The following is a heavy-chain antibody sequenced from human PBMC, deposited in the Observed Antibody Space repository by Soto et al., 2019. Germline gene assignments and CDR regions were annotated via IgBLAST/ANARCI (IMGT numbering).Heavy chain of an antibody. J-gene: IGHJ4*02. CDR1: GGSISSGDYY. CDR3: ARRSLYGDYSDY. Sequence: PSETLSLTCTVSGGSISSGDYYWSWIRQPPGKGLEWIGYIYSSGTTYYNPSLKSRVTISVDTSKNQFSLKLSSVTAADTAVYYCARRSLYGDYSDYWCQGTLVTVSS. CDR2: IYSSGTT. V-gene: IGHV4-30-4*01. D-gene: IGHD4-17*01.